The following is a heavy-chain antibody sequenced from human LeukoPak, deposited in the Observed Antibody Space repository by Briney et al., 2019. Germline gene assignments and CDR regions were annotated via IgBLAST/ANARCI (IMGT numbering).Heavy chain of an antibody. D-gene: IGHD3-10*01. CDR2: IYYSGST. Sequence: SETLSLTCTVSGGSVSSGSYYWSWIRQPPGKGLEWIGYIYYSGSTNYNPSLKSRVTISVDTSKNQFSLKLSSVTAADTAEYYSARDRVLLWFGESEHRDYYYGMDVWGQGTTVTVSS. J-gene: IGHJ6*02. CDR3: ARDRVLLWFGESEHRDYYYGMDV. CDR1: GGSVSSGSYY. V-gene: IGHV4-61*01.